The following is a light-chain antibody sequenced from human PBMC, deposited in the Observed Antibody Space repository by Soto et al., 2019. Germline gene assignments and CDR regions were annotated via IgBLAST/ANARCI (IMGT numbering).Light chain of an antibody. J-gene: IGKJ2*01. V-gene: IGKV3-20*01. CDR2: DAS. Sequence: EIVLTQSPGTLSLSPGERATLSCSASQSVSSSYLAWYQQKPGQAPRLLIYDASSRATGIPDRFSGSGSGTDFTLTISRLEPEYFAVYYCQQYGSSPYTFGQGTKLEIK. CDR3: QQYGSSPYT. CDR1: QSVSSSY.